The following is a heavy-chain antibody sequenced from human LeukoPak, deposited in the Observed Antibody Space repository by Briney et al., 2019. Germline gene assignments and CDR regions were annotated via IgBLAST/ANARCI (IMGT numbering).Heavy chain of an antibody. V-gene: IGHV1-2*02. CDR2: INPNSGGT. J-gene: IGHJ3*02. Sequence: ASVTVSCKASGYTFTGYYMHWVRQAPGQGLEWMGWINPNSGGTNYAQKFQGRVTMTRDTSISTAYMELSRLRSDDTAVYYCASGYSYGSGAFDIWGQGTMVTVSS. CDR3: ASGYSYGSGAFDI. D-gene: IGHD5-18*01. CDR1: GYTFTGYY.